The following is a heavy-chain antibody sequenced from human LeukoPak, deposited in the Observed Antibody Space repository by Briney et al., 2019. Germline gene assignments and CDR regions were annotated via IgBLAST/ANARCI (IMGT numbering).Heavy chain of an antibody. CDR3: ARVPRGVAVAGTRKYYFDY. V-gene: IGHV4-34*01. J-gene: IGHJ4*02. CDR2: INHSGST. Sequence: PSETLSLTCVVYSGSFSGYYWSWIRQPPGKGLESIGEINHSGSTNYNPSLKSRVTISVDTSKNQFSLKLSSVTAADTAVHYCARVPRGVAVAGTRKYYFDYWGQGTLVTVSS. CDR1: SGSFSGYY. D-gene: IGHD6-19*01.